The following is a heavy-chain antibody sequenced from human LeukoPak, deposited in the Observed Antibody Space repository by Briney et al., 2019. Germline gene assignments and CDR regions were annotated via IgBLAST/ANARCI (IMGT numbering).Heavy chain of an antibody. CDR3: ARAHRVVVVAAMEDDAFDI. Sequence: SGPLSLTCAVPGGSISSSNWWSWVRQPPGKGLEWIGEIYHSGSTNYNPSLKSRVTISVDKSKNQFSLKLSSVTAADTAVYYCARAHRVVVVAAMEDDAFDIWGQGTTVTLSS. D-gene: IGHD2-15*01. CDR2: IYHSGST. V-gene: IGHV4-4*02. J-gene: IGHJ3*02. CDR1: GGSISSSNW.